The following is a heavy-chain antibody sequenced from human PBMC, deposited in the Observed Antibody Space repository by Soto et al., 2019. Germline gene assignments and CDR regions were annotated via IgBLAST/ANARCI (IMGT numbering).Heavy chain of an antibody. J-gene: IGHJ3*02. CDR1: GSSISIYS. D-gene: IGHD6-13*01. Sequence: SSQSLSHTCTVAGSSISIYSWSWIRQPPGKGLEWIGYIYCSGSTNYNPSLKSRVTISVDTSKNQFSLKLSSVTAADTAVYYCARRISSSWYGGRRVDAFGIWGQRTMVTVSS. V-gene: IGHV4-59*08. CDR2: IYCSGST. CDR3: ARRISSSWYGGRRVDAFGI.